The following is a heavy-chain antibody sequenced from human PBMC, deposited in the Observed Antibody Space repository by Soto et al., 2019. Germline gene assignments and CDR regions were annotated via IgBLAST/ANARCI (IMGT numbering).Heavy chain of an antibody. CDR2: ITYDGSNK. D-gene: IGHD6-19*01. Sequence: VQLVESGGGVVQPGRSLRLSCAASGFTFSSYAMHWVRQAPGKGLEWVAVITYDGSNKYYADSVKGRFTISRDNSKNTLYLQMNSLRAEDTAVYYCARDPVLAFVAAYYFDYWGQGTLVTVSS. J-gene: IGHJ4*02. V-gene: IGHV3-30-3*01. CDR3: ARDPVLAFVAAYYFDY. CDR1: GFTFSSYA.